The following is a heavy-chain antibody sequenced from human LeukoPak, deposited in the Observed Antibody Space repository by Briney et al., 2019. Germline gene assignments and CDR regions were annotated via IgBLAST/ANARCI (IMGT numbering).Heavy chain of an antibody. D-gene: IGHD5-24*01. Sequence: ASVKVSYKASGYTFTSYDINWVRQATGQGLEWMGWMDPNSGNTGYAQKFQGRVTMTRNTSISTAYMELSSLRSEDTAVYYCARVGMATQLDPWGQGTLVSVSS. J-gene: IGHJ5*02. CDR1: GYTFTSYD. V-gene: IGHV1-8*01. CDR3: ARVGMATQLDP. CDR2: MDPNSGNT.